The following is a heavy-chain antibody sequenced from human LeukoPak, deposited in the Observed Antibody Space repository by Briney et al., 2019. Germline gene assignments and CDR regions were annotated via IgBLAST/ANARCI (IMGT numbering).Heavy chain of an antibody. CDR3: ARAVAGTLIYFDY. Sequence: SETLSLTCTVSGGSISNNYWSWIRQPPGKGLEWIGYISNSGSTNYNPSLKSRVTISVDTSKNQFSLKLSSVTAADTAVYYCARAVAGTLIYFDYWGQGTLVTVSS. D-gene: IGHD6-19*01. CDR1: GGSISNNY. CDR2: ISNSGST. V-gene: IGHV4-59*12. J-gene: IGHJ4*02.